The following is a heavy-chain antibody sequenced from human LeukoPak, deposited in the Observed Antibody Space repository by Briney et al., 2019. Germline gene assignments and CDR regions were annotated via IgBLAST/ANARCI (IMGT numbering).Heavy chain of an antibody. D-gene: IGHD6-25*01. Sequence: PSETLSLTCTVSGGSISSSSYYWGWIRQPPGKGLEWIGSIYYSGSTYYNPSLKSRVTISVDTSKNQFSLKLSSVTAADTAVYYCASCVAAPPGWFDPWGQGTLVTVSS. V-gene: IGHV4-39*01. CDR2: IYYSGST. J-gene: IGHJ5*02. CDR3: ASCVAAPPGWFDP. CDR1: GGSISSSSYY.